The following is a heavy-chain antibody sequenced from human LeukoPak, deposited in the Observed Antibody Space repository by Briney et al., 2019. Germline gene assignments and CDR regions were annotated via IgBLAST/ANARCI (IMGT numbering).Heavy chain of an antibody. CDR2: ISNGGDNRDNT. V-gene: IGHV3-23*01. D-gene: IGHD1-1*01. J-gene: IGHJ4*02. Sequence: PGGSLRLSCAASGFTFNRYAVTWVRQAPGRGLQWVSTISNGGDNRDNTYYADSVKGRFTVSRDNSKNTVHLQMNSLRAEDTAVYYCARDGIQVPDTFDYWGLGTLVTASS. CDR1: GFTFNRYA. CDR3: ARDGIQVPDTFDY.